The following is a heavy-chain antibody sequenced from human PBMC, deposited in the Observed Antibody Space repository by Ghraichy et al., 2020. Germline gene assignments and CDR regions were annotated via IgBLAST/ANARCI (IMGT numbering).Heavy chain of an antibody. J-gene: IGHJ4*02. CDR2: INHSGSS. CDR3: ARVPVVRGFIIRHFDY. D-gene: IGHD3-10*01. Sequence: SETLSLTCEVYGGAFSGYYWSWIRQPPGKGLEWIGEINHSGSSNYNPSLKSRLTISVDTSKNQFSLKLSSVTAADTAVYYCARVPVVRGFIIRHFDYWGQGTLVTVAS. V-gene: IGHV4-34*01. CDR1: GGAFSGYY.